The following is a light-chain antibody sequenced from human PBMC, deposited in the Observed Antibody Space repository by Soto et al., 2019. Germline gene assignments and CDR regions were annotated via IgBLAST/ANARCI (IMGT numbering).Light chain of an antibody. CDR3: QQYGSSPFT. V-gene: IGKV3-15*01. CDR2: DAY. J-gene: IGKJ3*01. CDR1: QSVITN. Sequence: EIVMTQSPATLSVSPGERYTLSCMASQSVITNLAWYQQKSGQAPRLLIYDAYTRATDIPARFSGSGSGTEFTLTISSLLPDDFAVYYCQQYGSSPFTFGPGTKVDIK.